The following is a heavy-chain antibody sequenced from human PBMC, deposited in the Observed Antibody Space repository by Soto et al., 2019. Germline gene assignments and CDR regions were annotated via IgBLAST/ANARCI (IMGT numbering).Heavy chain of an antibody. Sequence: GGSLRLSCAASGLNFKEAWMNWVRHVPGKGPEWIGRIKNYHDGGATDYSAPVKGRFIISRDDSKNMVHLQMNSLKTEDTAVYYCATDRGAVSGLGVNIPFFDFWGQGALVTVSS. CDR2: IKNYHDGGAT. V-gene: IGHV3-15*01. CDR1: GLNFKEAW. J-gene: IGHJ4*02. D-gene: IGHD3-3*01. CDR3: ATDRGAVSGLGVNIPFFDF.